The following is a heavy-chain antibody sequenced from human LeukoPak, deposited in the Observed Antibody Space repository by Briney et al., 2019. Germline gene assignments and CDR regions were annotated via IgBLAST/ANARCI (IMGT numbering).Heavy chain of an antibody. D-gene: IGHD5-18*01. Sequence: SVKVSCKASGGTFSSYAISWVRQAPGQGLEWMGGIIPIFGTANYAQKFQGRVTITADESTSTAYMELSSLRSEDTAVYYCAGQRRRGYSYGFFDYWGQGTLVTVS. J-gene: IGHJ4*02. V-gene: IGHV1-69*01. CDR1: GGTFSSYA. CDR3: AGQRRRGYSYGFFDY. CDR2: IIPIFGTA.